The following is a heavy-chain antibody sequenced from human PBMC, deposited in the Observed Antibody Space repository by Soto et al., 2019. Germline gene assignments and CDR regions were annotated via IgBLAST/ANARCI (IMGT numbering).Heavy chain of an antibody. J-gene: IGHJ6*02. CDR2: IIPIFGTA. CDR1: GGTFSSYA. CDR3: ARDRRLNDFWSGYPRHSYGMDV. V-gene: IGHV1-69*13. D-gene: IGHD3-3*01. Sequence: SVKVSCKASGGTFSSYAISWVRQAPGQGXEWMGGIIPIFGTANYAQKFQGRVTITADESTSTAYMELSSLRSEDTAVYYCARDRRLNDFWSGYPRHSYGMDVWGQGTTVTVSS.